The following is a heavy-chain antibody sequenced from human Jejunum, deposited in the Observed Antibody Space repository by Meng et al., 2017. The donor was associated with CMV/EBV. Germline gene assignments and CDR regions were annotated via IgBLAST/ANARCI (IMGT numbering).Heavy chain of an antibody. CDR1: TFSSFE. Sequence: TFSSFEMNWVRQAPGKGLEWLSYISSSDTIYYADSEKGRFTISRDNAKNSLYLQMNSLRAEDTAVYFCARQNYDFWSDYSVYFDYWGQGALVTVSS. J-gene: IGHJ4*02. D-gene: IGHD3-3*01. CDR3: ARQNYDFWSDYSVYFDY. CDR2: ISSSDTI. V-gene: IGHV3-48*03.